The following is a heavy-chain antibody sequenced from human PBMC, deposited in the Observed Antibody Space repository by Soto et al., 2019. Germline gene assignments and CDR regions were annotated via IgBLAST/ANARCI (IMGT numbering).Heavy chain of an antibody. Sequence: ASVKVSCKASGYTFTGYYMHWVRQAPGQGLEWMGWINPNSGGTNYAQKFQGWVTMTRDTSISTAYMELSRLRSDDTAVYYCARGFRPYSSGFDEGYYYYYYMDVWGKGTTVTVSS. D-gene: IGHD6-19*01. CDR1: GYTFTGYY. CDR2: INPNSGGT. V-gene: IGHV1-2*04. CDR3: ARGFRPYSSGFDEGYYYYYYMDV. J-gene: IGHJ6*03.